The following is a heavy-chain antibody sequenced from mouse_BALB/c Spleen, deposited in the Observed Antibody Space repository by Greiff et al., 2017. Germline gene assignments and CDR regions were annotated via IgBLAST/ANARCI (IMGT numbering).Heavy chain of an antibody. CDR2: ISTYYGDA. V-gene: IGHV1S137*01. CDR3: ASGGYAMDY. Sequence: VMLVESGAELVRPGVSVKISCKGSGYTFTDYAMHWVKQSHAKSLEWIGVISTYYGDASYNQKFKGKATMTVDKSSSTAYMELARLTSEDSAIYYCASGGYAMDYWGQGTSVTVSS. J-gene: IGHJ4*01. CDR1: GYTFTDYA.